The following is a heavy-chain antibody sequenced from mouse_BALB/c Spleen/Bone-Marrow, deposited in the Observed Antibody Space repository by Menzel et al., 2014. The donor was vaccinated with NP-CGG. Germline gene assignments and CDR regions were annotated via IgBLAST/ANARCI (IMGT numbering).Heavy chain of an antibody. CDR3: DGGGEFITTTFEY. CDR2: IWAGGST. J-gene: IGHJ2*01. CDR1: GFSLTSYG. V-gene: IGHV2-9*02. D-gene: IGHD1-2*01. Sequence: VQVVESGPGLVAPSQSLSITCTVSGFSLTSYGVYWVRQPPGKGLEWLGVIWAGGSTNYNSALMSRLSINKDNSKSQVFLKMNSLQADDTAMNYCDGGGEFITTTFEYGGQDATLTVSS.